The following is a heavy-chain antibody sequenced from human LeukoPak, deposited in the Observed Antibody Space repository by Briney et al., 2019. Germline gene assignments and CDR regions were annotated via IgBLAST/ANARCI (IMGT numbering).Heavy chain of an antibody. CDR2: ISSDGGST. J-gene: IGHJ4*02. D-gene: IGHD6-13*01. CDR3: AREDPPGSTWFDY. V-gene: IGHV3-64*01. CDR1: GFTFSAFS. Sequence: GGSLRLSCVASGFTFSAFSMHWVRQAPGKGLESVSAISSDGGSTYYANSVRGRFTVSRDNSKNTLYLQMGSLRAEGMAVYYCAREDPPGSTWFDYWGQGTLVAVSS.